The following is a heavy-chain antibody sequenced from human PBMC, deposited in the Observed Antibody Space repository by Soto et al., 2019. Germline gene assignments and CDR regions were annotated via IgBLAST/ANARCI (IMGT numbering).Heavy chain of an antibody. CDR2: ISSNGVGT. J-gene: IGHJ6*03. CDR1: GFPLSGYA. D-gene: IGHD6-6*01. Sequence: EVQLAESGGGLAQPGGSLRLSCAASGFPLSGYAMVWFRKAQGKGLEYVSGISSNGVGTYYANSVQGRFTISRDNSKNTVYLQMGSLRPEDMAVYYCARRARPDFYYMDVWGKGTTVTVS. CDR3: ARRARPDFYYMDV. V-gene: IGHV3-64*01.